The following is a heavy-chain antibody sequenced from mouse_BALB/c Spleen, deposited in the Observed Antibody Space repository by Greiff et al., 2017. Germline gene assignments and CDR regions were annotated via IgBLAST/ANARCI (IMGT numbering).Heavy chain of an antibody. J-gene: IGHJ2*01. Sequence: EVKLVESGPGLVKPSQSLSLTCSVTGYSITSGYYWNWIRQFPGNKLEWMGYISYDGSNNYNPSLKNRISITRDTSKNQFFLKLNSVTTEDTATYYCASGYYVAYWGQGTTLTVSS. V-gene: IGHV3-6*02. CDR1: GYSITSGYY. CDR3: ASGYYVAY. CDR2: ISYDGSN.